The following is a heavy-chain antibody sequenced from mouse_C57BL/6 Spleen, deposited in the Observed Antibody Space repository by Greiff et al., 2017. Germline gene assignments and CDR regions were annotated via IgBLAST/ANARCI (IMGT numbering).Heavy chain of an antibody. CDR1: GFTFSSYG. D-gene: IGHD2-4*01. J-gene: IGHJ1*03. Sequence: EVMLVESGGDLVKPGGSLKLSCAASGFTFSSYGMSWVRQTPDKRLEWVATISSGGSYTYYPDSVKGRFTISRDNAKNTLYLQMSSLKSEDTAMYYCARQDMITTTGGYFDVWGTGTTVTVSS. V-gene: IGHV5-6*01. CDR2: ISSGGSYT. CDR3: ARQDMITTTGGYFDV.